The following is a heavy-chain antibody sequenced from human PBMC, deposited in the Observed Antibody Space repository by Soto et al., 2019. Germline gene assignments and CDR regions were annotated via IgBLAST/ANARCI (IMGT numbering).Heavy chain of an antibody. CDR1: GFTVSSNY. CDR2: IYSDGST. CDR3: ARGSQRTYFDY. J-gene: IGHJ4*02. Sequence: EVQLVETGGGLIQPGGSQRLSCAASGFTVSSNYMNWVRQAPGKGLEWVSAIYSDGSTYYADSVKGRFTISRDNSKNTLYLQMNSLRAEDTAVYYCARGSQRTYFDYWGQGTLVTVSS. V-gene: IGHV3-53*02.